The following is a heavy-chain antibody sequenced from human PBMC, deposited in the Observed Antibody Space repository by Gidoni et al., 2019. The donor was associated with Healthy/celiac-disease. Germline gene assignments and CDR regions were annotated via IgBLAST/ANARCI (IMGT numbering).Heavy chain of an antibody. CDR2: IYYSGIT. J-gene: IGHJ4*02. Sequence: QVQLQESGPGLVKPSETLSLTCTVSGGSASSGSYYWSWIRQPPGKGLEWIGYIYYSGITNYNPSLKSRVTISVDTSKNQFSLKLSSVTAADTAVYYCARVPIAVAGTSLYFDYWGQGTLVTVSS. D-gene: IGHD6-19*01. CDR3: ARVPIAVAGTSLYFDY. CDR1: GGSASSGSYY. V-gene: IGHV4-61*01.